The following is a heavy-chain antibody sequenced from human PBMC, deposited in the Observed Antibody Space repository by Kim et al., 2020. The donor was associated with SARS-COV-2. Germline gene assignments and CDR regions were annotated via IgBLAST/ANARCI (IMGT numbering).Heavy chain of an antibody. D-gene: IGHD6-13*01. V-gene: IGHV4-4*02. Sequence: NYTPYLKRRVTISVDKSKNQFSLKLSSVTAADTDVYYWARSKQQLLTFDYWGQGTLVTVSS. CDR3: ARSKQQLLTFDY. J-gene: IGHJ4*02.